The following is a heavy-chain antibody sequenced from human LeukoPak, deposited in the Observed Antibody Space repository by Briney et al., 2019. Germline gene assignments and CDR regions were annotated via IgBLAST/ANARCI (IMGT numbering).Heavy chain of an antibody. J-gene: IGHJ6*02. V-gene: IGHV4-31*03. Sequence: SETLSLTCTVSGGSISSGGYYWSWIRQHPGKGLEWIGYIYYSGSTYYNPSLKSRVTISVDTSKNQFSLKLSSVTAADTAVYYCARDYYGSGHYGMDVWGQGTTVTVSS. CDR1: GGSISSGGYY. CDR2: IYYSGST. D-gene: IGHD3-10*01. CDR3: ARDYYGSGHYGMDV.